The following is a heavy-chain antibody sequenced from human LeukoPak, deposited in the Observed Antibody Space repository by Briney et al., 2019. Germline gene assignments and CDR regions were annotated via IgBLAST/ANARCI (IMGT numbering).Heavy chain of an antibody. J-gene: IGHJ4*02. Sequence: PSETLSLTCNVSGDSVSSNSHYWGWIRQPPGKGLEWIVSIYYGANTYYNPSVKSRVTISVDTSKNQFSLNLSSVTAAGTAVYYCARQDSFYYGSGRPGYWGQGTQVTVSS. CDR1: GDSVSSNSHY. CDR3: ARQDSFYYGSGRPGY. CDR2: IYYGANT. D-gene: IGHD3-10*01. V-gene: IGHV4-39*01.